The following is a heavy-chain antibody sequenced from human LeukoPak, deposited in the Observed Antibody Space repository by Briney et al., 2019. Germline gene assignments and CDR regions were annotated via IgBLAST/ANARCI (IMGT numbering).Heavy chain of an antibody. CDR3: ARKQFIASDFDY. Sequence: GGSLRLSCAASGLTFSSYAMHWVRQAPGKGLEWVAVISYDGTNKYYADSVKGRFTISRDNSKSTLYLQMNSLRAEDTAVYYCARKQFIASDFDYWGQGTLVTVSS. CDR1: GLTFSSYA. V-gene: IGHV3-30*04. CDR2: ISYDGTNK. D-gene: IGHD6-13*01. J-gene: IGHJ4*02.